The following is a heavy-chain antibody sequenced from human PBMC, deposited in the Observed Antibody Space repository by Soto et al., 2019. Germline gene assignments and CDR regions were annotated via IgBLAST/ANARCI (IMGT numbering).Heavy chain of an antibody. CDR3: ARWSYLVY. CDR2: ISGSDGKT. D-gene: IGHD3-10*01. V-gene: IGHV3-23*01. Sequence: GGSLRLSCAASGFSFSSYAMSWVRQAPGKGLEWVSTISGSDGKTFYADSVKGRFSISRDTSKNTLYLQMNSLRADDTAVYYCARWSYLVYWGQGTRVTVSS. CDR1: GFSFSSYA. J-gene: IGHJ4*02.